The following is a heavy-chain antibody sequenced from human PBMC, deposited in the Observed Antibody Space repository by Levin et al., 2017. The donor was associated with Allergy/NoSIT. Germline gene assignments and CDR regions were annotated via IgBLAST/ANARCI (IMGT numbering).Heavy chain of an antibody. D-gene: IGHD3-10*01. CDR3: AKSLSNHGMGFGTPFDY. CDR2: ISGSGGST. Sequence: GGSLRLSCAASGFTFSSYAMSWVRQAPGKGLEWVSTISGSGGSTSTADSVKGRFTISRDNSKNTLYLQMSSLRAEDTAVYYCAKSLSNHGMGFGTPFDYWGQGTLVTVSS. J-gene: IGHJ4*02. V-gene: IGHV3-23*01. CDR1: GFTFSSYA.